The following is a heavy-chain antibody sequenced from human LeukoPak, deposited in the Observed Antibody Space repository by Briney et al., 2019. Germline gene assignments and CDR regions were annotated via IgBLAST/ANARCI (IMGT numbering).Heavy chain of an antibody. D-gene: IGHD3-10*01. CDR3: ARDFGYYGSGSYPVY. CDR2: IYTSGST. J-gene: IGHJ4*02. V-gene: IGHV4-61*02. CDR1: GGSISSGSYY. Sequence: PSQTLSLTCTVSGGSISSGSYYWSWIRQPAGKGLEWIGRIYTSGSTNYNPSLKSRVTISVDTSKNQFSLKLSSVTAADTAVYYCARDFGYYGSGSYPVYWGQGTLVTVSS.